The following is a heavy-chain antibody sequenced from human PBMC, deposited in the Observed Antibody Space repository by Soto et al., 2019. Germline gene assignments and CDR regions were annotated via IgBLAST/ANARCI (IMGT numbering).Heavy chain of an antibody. CDR2: INPNSGGT. J-gene: IGHJ3*02. Sequence: ASVKVSCKASGYTFTGYYMHWVRQAPGQGLEWMGWINPNSGGTNYAQKFQGRVTMTRDTSISTAYMELNRLRSDDTAVYYCARDLAGYYDSRPFDIWGQGTMVTVSS. CDR1: GYTFTGYY. CDR3: ARDLAGYYDSRPFDI. V-gene: IGHV1-2*02. D-gene: IGHD3-22*01.